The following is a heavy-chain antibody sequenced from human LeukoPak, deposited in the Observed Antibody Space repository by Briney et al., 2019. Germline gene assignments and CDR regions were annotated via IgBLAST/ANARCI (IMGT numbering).Heavy chain of an antibody. J-gene: IGHJ5*02. D-gene: IGHD2-15*01. CDR3: ARVVVAATPWFDP. V-gene: IGHV3-53*01. CDR2: IYSGGST. CDR1: GSTVSSNY. Sequence: GGSLRLSCAASGSTVSSNYMSWVRQAPGKGLEWVSVIYSGGSTYYADSVKGRFTISRDNSKNTLYLQMNSLRAEDTAVYYCARVVVAATPWFDPWGQGTLVTVSS.